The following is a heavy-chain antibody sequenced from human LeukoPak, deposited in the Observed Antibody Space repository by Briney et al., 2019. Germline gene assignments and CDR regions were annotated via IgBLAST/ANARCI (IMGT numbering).Heavy chain of an antibody. CDR3: ARDARVYDYVWGSYRKIDY. CDR2: IYYSGST. CDR1: GGSISSSSYY. V-gene: IGHV4-39*07. D-gene: IGHD3-16*02. J-gene: IGHJ4*02. Sequence: SETLSLTCTVSGGSISSSSYYWGWIRQPPGKGLEWIGSIYYSGSTYYNPSLKSRVTISVDTSKNQFSLKLSSVTAADTAVYYCARDARVYDYVWGSYRKIDYWGQGTLVTVSS.